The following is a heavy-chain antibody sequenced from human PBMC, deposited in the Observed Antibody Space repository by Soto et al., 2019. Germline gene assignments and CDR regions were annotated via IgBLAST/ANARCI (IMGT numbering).Heavy chain of an antibody. D-gene: IGHD2-2*01. Sequence: QVQLVQSGAEVKKPGASVKVSCKASGYTFTSYYMHWVRQAPGQGLEWMGIINPSGGSTSYAQKFQGRVTMTRDTSTSTVYTELSSLRSEDTAVYYCARDRVVVPAAPGNWFDPWGQGTLVTVSS. CDR2: INPSGGST. J-gene: IGHJ5*02. V-gene: IGHV1-46*03. CDR3: ARDRVVVPAAPGNWFDP. CDR1: GYTFTSYY.